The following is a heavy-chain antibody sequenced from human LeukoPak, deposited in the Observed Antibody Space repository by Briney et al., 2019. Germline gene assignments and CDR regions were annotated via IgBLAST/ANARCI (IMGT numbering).Heavy chain of an antibody. CDR1: DGSISTYY. V-gene: IGHV4-59*12. D-gene: IGHD3-9*01. CDR3: ARGFYEPPRLARYFDWTYYYYGMDV. Sequence: SETLSLTCTVSDGSISTYYWNWIRQPPGKGLEWIGYIYHSGSTNYNPSLKSRVTISVDTSKNQFSLKLSSVTAADTAVYYCARGFYEPPRLARYFDWTYYYYGMDVWGQGTTVTVSS. CDR2: IYHSGST. J-gene: IGHJ6*02.